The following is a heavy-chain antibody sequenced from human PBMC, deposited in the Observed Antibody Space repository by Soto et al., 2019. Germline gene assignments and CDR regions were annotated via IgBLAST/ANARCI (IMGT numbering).Heavy chain of an antibody. CDR3: ARSRYFFDY. CDR1: GGSISRFY. CDR2: IFYGETT. Sequence: SETLSLTCTVSGGSISRFYWTWIRQPPGKGLEWIGYIFYGETTDYNPSIKSRVTISVDTSKNQFSLKLNSVTAADTAVYYCARSRYFFDYWGQGSLVTVSS. V-gene: IGHV4-59*01. J-gene: IGHJ4*02.